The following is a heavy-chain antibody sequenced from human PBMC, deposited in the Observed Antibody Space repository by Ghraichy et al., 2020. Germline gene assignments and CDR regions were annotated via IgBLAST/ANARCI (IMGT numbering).Heavy chain of an antibody. CDR1: GFTFSSYW. Sequence: GGSLRLSCAASGFTFSSYWMSWVRQAPGKGLEWVANMKQDGSEKYYVDSVKGRFTISRDNAKNSLYLQMNSLSTEDTAVYYCARSGRGDASGYYYFDNWGQGTLVTVSS. CDR2: MKQDGSEK. J-gene: IGHJ4*02. CDR3: ARSGRGDASGYYYFDN. D-gene: IGHD5-12*01. V-gene: IGHV3-7*01.